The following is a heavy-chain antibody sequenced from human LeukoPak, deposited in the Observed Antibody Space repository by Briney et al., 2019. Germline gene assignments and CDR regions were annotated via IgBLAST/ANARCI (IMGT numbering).Heavy chain of an antibody. CDR3: ASSQPGYSNLDY. J-gene: IGHJ4*02. Sequence: ETLSLTCTVSGGSISSSSYYWGWIRQPPGKGLEWIGSIYYSGSTYYNPPLKSRVTISVDTSKNQFSLKLSSVTAADTAVYYCASSQPGYSNLDYWGQGTLVTVSS. CDR2: IYYSGST. D-gene: IGHD6-13*01. V-gene: IGHV4-39*07. CDR1: GGSISSSSYY.